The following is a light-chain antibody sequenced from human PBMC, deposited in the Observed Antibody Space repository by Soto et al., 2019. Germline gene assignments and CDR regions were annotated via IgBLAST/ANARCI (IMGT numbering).Light chain of an antibody. CDR2: EVT. CDR3: SSYTSTSTV. J-gene: IGLJ1*01. CDR1: SSDGDDYKD. V-gene: IGLV2-14*01. Sequence: QSVLTQPASVSGSPGQSITISCTGISSDGDDYKDVSWYQQHPGKAPKLMIYEVTYRPSGVSNRFSGSKSGNTASLTISGLQAEDEADYYCSSYTSTSTVFVTGTKVTVL.